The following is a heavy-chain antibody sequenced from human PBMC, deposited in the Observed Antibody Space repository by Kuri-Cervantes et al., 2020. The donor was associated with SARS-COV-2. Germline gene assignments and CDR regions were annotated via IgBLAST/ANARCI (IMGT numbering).Heavy chain of an antibody. CDR2: ISYDGNNK. CDR3: ARADTAMGGGYYYYYGMDV. V-gene: IGHV3-30-3*01. Sequence: GGSLRLSCAASGFTFSSCAMHWVRQAPGKGLEWVAVISYDGNNKYYADSVKGRFTISRDNSKNTLYLQMNSLRAEDTAVYYCARADTAMGGGYYYYYGMDVWGQGTTVTVSS. CDR1: GFTFSSCA. D-gene: IGHD5-18*01. J-gene: IGHJ6*02.